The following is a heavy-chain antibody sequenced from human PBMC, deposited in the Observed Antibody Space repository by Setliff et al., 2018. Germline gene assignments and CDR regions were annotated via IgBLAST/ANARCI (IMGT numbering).Heavy chain of an antibody. Sequence: GGSLRLSCVVSGFTFSDYWMHWVRQVPGKGLVWVSRINNDGSSITYTDSVKGRFTISRDNAMNSLYLQMNRLRAEDTALYYCAKDRSRDYDDSSGYDHWGQGTLVTVSS. CDR1: GFTFSDYW. J-gene: IGHJ4*02. CDR3: AKDRSRDYDDSSGYDH. V-gene: IGHV3-74*01. CDR2: INNDGSSI. D-gene: IGHD3-22*01.